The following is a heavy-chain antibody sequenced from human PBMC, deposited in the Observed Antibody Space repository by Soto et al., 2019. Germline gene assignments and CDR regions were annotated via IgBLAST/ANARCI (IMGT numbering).Heavy chain of an antibody. V-gene: IGHV3-23*01. D-gene: IGHD1-26*01. Sequence: EMQVLESGGGLVQPGGSLRLSCAASGFAFSNFHMNWVRQAPGKGLQWVATIGGAGNDIHYADSVEGRFTVSRDNSKNTLHLQMDGLRDDDTAIYYCAKLFSDAWEAGMDVWGQGTTVTVSS. CDR2: IGGAGNDI. J-gene: IGHJ6*02. CDR3: AKLFSDAWEAGMDV. CDR1: GFAFSNFH.